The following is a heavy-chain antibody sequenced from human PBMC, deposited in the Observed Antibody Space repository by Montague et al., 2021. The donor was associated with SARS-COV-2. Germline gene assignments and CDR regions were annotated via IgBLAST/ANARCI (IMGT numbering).Heavy chain of an antibody. CDR2: IYNSGST. CDR3: ARGSGWMGNAFDI. J-gene: IGHJ3*02. CDR1: GGSISSNN. D-gene: IGHD6-19*01. Sequence: SETLSLTCTVSGGSISSNNCSWIRQPPGKGLEWIGNIYNSGSTNYNPSLKSRVTISVGTSKNQFSLKLSSVTAADTAVYYCARGSGWMGNAFDIWGQGTMVTVSS. V-gene: IGHV4-59*01.